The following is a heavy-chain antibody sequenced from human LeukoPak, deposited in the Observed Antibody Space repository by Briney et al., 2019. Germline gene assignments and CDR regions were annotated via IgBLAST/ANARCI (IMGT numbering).Heavy chain of an antibody. J-gene: IGHJ5*01. CDR2: IYYSGST. D-gene: IGHD2-2*01. V-gene: IGHV4-59*08. CDR3: ASSPRLTTSWFLFDS. CDR1: GGSINNYY. Sequence: SETLSLTCTVSGGSINNYYWSWIRQPPGKGLEWIAWIYYSGSTNYNPSLKTRLHLSVDTSKNRFSLKLSSVTAADTAVYYCASSPRLTTSWFLFDSWGHGTLVTVSS.